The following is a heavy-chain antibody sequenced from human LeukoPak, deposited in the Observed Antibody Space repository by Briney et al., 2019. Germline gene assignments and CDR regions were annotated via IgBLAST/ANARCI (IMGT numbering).Heavy chain of an antibody. V-gene: IGHV3-21*01. Sequence: GGSLRLSCAASGFTFSSYSMTWVRQAPGKGLEWVSSISSSSSYIYYADSVKGRFTISRDNAKNSLYLQMNSLRAEDTAVYYCARSGGIVVVPAAQTSDYWGQGTLVTVSS. CDR2: ISSSSSYI. J-gene: IGHJ4*02. CDR3: ARSGGIVVVPAAQTSDY. CDR1: GFTFSSYS. D-gene: IGHD2-2*01.